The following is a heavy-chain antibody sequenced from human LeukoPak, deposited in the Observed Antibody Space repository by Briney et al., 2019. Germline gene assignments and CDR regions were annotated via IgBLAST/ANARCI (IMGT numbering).Heavy chain of an antibody. Sequence: SETLSLTCAVYGGSFSGYYWSWIRQPPGKGLEWIGEINHSGSTNYNPSLTSRVTISVDTSKNQFSLKLSSVTAADTAVYYCARDGRRTVGGSYYYGMDAWGQGTTVTVSS. D-gene: IGHD3-3*01. CDR3: ARDGRRTVGGSYYYGMDA. CDR1: GGSFSGYY. CDR2: INHSGST. V-gene: IGHV4-34*01. J-gene: IGHJ6*02.